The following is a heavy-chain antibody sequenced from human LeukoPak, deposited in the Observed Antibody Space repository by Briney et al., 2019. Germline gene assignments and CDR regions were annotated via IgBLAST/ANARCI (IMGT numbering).Heavy chain of an antibody. CDR2: ISYDGSNK. J-gene: IGHJ4*02. CDR1: GFTFSSYG. Sequence: GGSLRLSCAASGFTFSSYGMHWVRQAPGKGLEWVAVISYDGSNKYYADSVKGRFTISRDNAKNSLYLQMSSLRAEDTAVYYCARVYYGSGSPRHFDYWGQGTLVTVSS. CDR3: ARVYYGSGSPRHFDY. D-gene: IGHD3-10*01. V-gene: IGHV3-30*03.